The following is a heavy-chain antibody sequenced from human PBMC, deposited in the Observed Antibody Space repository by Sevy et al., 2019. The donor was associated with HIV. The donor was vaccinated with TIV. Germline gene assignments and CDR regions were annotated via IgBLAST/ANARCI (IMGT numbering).Heavy chain of an antibody. CDR3: ANRGGRIAVAGTWYAFDI. J-gene: IGHJ3*02. CDR1: GFTFSSYA. CDR2: ISGSGGST. Sequence: GGSLRLSCAASGFTFSSYAMSWVRQAPGKGLEWVSAISGSGGSTYYADSVKGRFTISRDNSKNTLYLQMNSLRAEDTAVYYCANRGGRIAVAGTWYAFDIWGQGTMVTFSS. D-gene: IGHD6-19*01. V-gene: IGHV3-23*01.